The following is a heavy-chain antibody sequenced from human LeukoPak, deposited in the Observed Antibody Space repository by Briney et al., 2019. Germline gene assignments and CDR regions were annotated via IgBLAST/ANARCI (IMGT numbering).Heavy chain of an antibody. D-gene: IGHD6-19*01. CDR1: GFTFSSYA. V-gene: IGHV3-23*01. CDR3: AKGPLAGRKAAFDY. J-gene: IGHJ4*02. Sequence: GGPLSLSCAASGFTFSSYAMSWVRQAPGKGLEWSSAISASGGNTYYADSVKGRFTISRDNSKNTLYLQMNSLRAEDTAVYYCAKGPLAGRKAAFDYWGQGTLVTVSS. CDR2: ISASGGNT.